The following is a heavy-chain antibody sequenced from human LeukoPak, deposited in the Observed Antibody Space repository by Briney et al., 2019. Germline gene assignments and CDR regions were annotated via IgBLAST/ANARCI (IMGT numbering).Heavy chain of an antibody. CDR1: GYTFTSYG. CDR2: ISGYNGNT. Sequence: GASVKVSCKASGYTFTSYGISWVRHAPGQGLEWMGWISGYNGNTNYAQNLQGRVTMTTDTSTSTVYMELRSLRSDDTAVYYRAREGYCYGGSCYAGVSDYWGQGTLVTVSS. CDR3: AREGYCYGGSCYAGVSDY. D-gene: IGHD2-15*01. V-gene: IGHV1-18*04. J-gene: IGHJ4*02.